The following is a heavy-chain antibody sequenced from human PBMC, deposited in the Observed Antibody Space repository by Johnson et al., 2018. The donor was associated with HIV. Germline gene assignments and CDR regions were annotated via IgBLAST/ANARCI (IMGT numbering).Heavy chain of an antibody. V-gene: IGHV3-7*05. J-gene: IGHJ3*02. D-gene: IGHD1-20*01. CDR1: GFTFSSYW. Sequence: MLLVESGGGLVQPGGSLRLSCAASGFTFSSYWMSWVRQAPGKGLEGVANIKQDGREQYYVDSVKGRFTNSRDHAKNSLYLQMNSLRAEDTAVYYCARVRPYNWNDVHAFDIWGQGIMVTVSS. CDR2: IKQDGREQ. CDR3: ARVRPYNWNDVHAFDI.